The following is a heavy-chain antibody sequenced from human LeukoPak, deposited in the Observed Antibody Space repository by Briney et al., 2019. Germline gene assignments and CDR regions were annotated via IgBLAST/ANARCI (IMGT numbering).Heavy chain of an antibody. V-gene: IGHV3-53*01. D-gene: IGHD3-9*01. CDR2: ILTGDDT. Sequence: GGSLRLSCAASGFTVRSKYMSWVRQAPGKGPEWVSVILTGDDTYYSDSVRGRFTISRDHSRNTLYLQMNNLRAEDTAVYYCAAELRYVGGYFDYWGQGTLVTVSS. J-gene: IGHJ4*02. CDR3: AAELRYVGGYFDY. CDR1: GFTVRSKY.